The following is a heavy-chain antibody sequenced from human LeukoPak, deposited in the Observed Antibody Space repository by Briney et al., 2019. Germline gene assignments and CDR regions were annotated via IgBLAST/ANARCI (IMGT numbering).Heavy chain of an antibody. V-gene: IGHV3-23*01. CDR3: AKDRGVAVAGTRFDP. CDR1: GFTFSSYA. CDR2: ISGSGGGT. J-gene: IGHJ5*02. D-gene: IGHD6-19*01. Sequence: GGSLRLSCAASGFTFSSYAMSWVRQAPGKGLEWVSAISGSGGGTYYADSVKGRFTISRDNSKNTLYLQMNSLRAEDTAVYYCAKDRGVAVAGTRFDPWGQGTLVTVSS.